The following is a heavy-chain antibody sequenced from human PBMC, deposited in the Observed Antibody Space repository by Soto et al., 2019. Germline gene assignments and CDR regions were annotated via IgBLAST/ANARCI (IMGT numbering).Heavy chain of an antibody. CDR2: INAGNGDT. Sequence: QVQLVQSGAEVKKPGASVKVSCKASGYTFTSYAMHWVRQAPGQRLEWMGWINAGNGDTKYSQKFQGRVTITSDTSASTADMELSSLRSEDTAVYYCASNGVSFDSSSWYNGVFWGQGTLVTVSS. D-gene: IGHD6-13*01. V-gene: IGHV1-3*01. CDR3: ASNGVSFDSSSWYNGVF. CDR1: GYTFTSYA. J-gene: IGHJ4*02.